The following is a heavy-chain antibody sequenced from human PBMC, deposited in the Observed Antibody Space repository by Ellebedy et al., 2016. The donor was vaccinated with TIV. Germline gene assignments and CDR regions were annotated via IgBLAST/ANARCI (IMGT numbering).Heavy chain of an antibody. CDR2: INPNGGGT. V-gene: IGHV1-2*02. CDR3: ARSIHMIRGGPLAFDP. D-gene: IGHD3-10*01. Sequence: AASVKVSCKASGYTFSGYSIHWVRQAPGQGLEWVGWINPNGGGTDYAQKFQGRVTMTRDTSISTAYMELSGLTYDDTAVYYCARSIHMIRGGPLAFDPWGQGSLVTVSS. J-gene: IGHJ5*02. CDR1: GYTFSGYS.